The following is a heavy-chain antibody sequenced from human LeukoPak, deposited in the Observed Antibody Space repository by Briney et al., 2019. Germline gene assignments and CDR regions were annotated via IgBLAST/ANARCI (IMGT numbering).Heavy chain of an antibody. CDR1: GFTFSSYW. J-gene: IGHJ4*02. CDR3: ARAFDGDGYNWDNFDY. Sequence: GRSLRLSCAASGFTFSSYWISWVRQAPGRGLGWVANIKQDGSEKYYVDSVKGRFTISRDNAKNSLYLQMNSLRAEDTAVYYCARAFDGDGYNWDNFDYWGQGTLVTVSS. D-gene: IGHD5-24*01. V-gene: IGHV3-7*01. CDR2: IKQDGSEK.